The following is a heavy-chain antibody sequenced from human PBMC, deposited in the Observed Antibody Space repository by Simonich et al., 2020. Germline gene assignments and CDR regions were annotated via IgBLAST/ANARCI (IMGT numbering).Heavy chain of an antibody. D-gene: IGHD6-19*01. Sequence: EVQLVESGGGLVKPEGSLRLSCAASGFTFSSYSMNWVRQGPGTGLECVSSISRSSNYIYYADSMKGLFNISRDNAKNSLYLQMNSLRAEDTSVYYCARWIAVAGTGAYGMDVWGQGTTVTVSS. V-gene: IGHV3-21*01. CDR1: GFTFSSYS. CDR2: ISRSSNYI. CDR3: ARWIAVAGTGAYGMDV. J-gene: IGHJ6*02.